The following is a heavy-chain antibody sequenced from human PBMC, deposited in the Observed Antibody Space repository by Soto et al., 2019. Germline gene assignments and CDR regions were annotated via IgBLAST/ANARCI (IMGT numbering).Heavy chain of an antibody. CDR3: ARDLTCSGGSCYSGPTSTYYYYGMDV. Sequence: ASVKVSCKASGYTFTGYYMHWVRQAPGQGLEWMGWINPNSGGTNYAQKFQGRVTMTRDTSISTAYMELSRLRSDDTAVYYCARDLTCSGGSCYSGPTSTYYYYGMDVWGQGTTVTGSS. J-gene: IGHJ6*02. CDR1: GYTFTGYY. V-gene: IGHV1-2*02. CDR2: INPNSGGT. D-gene: IGHD2-15*01.